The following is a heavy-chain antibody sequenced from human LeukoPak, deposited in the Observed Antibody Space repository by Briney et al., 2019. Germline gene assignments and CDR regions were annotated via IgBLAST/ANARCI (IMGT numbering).Heavy chain of an antibody. CDR2: IYYSGST. CDR1: GGSISSGGYS. D-gene: IGHD6-19*01. V-gene: IGHV4-61*08. CDR3: ARQWLGIDY. Sequence: SQTLSLTCAVSGGSISSGGYSWSWIRQPPGTGLEWIGYIYYSGSTNYNPSLKSRVTISVDTSKNQFSLKLSSVTAADTAVYYCARQWLGIDYWGQGTLVTVSS. J-gene: IGHJ4*02.